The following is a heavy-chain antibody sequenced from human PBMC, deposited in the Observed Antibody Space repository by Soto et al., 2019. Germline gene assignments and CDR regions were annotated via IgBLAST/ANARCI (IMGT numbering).Heavy chain of an antibody. J-gene: IGHJ5*02. V-gene: IGHV3-7*03. Sequence: PGGSLRLSCAASGFTFSSYWMSWVRQAPGKGLEWVASIKQDGSEKYYVDSVKGRFTISRDNAKNSLYLQMNSLRAEDTAVYYCARDSIVVVAATHLNWFDPWGQGTLVTVSS. CDR1: GFTFSSYW. CDR3: ARDSIVVVAATHLNWFDP. D-gene: IGHD2-15*01. CDR2: IKQDGSEK.